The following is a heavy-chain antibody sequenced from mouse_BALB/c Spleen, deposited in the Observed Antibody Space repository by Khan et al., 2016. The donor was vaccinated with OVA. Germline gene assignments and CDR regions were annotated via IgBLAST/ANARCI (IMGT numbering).Heavy chain of an antibody. CDR2: ISYSGNT. Sequence: EVQLQESGPGLVKPSQSLSLTCTVTGYSITSDYVWNWIRQFPGNKLEWMGFISYSGNTKYNPSLKSRISMTRDTSKNQFFLQLNSVTPEDTATYYCARVYGGDFDYWGQGTTLIVSS. V-gene: IGHV3-2*02. CDR1: GYSITSDYV. CDR3: ARVYGGDFDY. J-gene: IGHJ2*01. D-gene: IGHD2-10*02.